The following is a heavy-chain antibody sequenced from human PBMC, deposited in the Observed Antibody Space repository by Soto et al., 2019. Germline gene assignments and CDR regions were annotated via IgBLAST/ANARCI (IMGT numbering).Heavy chain of an antibody. CDR2: IHHSGST. D-gene: IGHD6-19*01. V-gene: IGHV4-38-2*01. Sequence: LSLTCAVSGYSISSGYYWGWIRQPPLKGLEWIGSIHHSGSTYYNPSLKSRVTISVDTSKNQFSLKLSSVTATDTAVYYCAVGIQLWFYPTIAVAGTPRPTRYYYYGMDVWGQGTTVTVSS. CDR1: GYSISSGYY. J-gene: IGHJ6*02. CDR3: AVGIQLWFYPTIAVAGTPRPTRYYYYGMDV.